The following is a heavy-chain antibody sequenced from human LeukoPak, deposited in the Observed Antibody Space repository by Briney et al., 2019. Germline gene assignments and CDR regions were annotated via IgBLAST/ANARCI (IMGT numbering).Heavy chain of an antibody. V-gene: IGHV1-46*01. CDR1: GYTFTGYY. D-gene: IGHD3-22*01. CDR2: INPSGGST. J-gene: IGHJ4*02. CDR3: ATQKPSYYYDSSGYSL. Sequence: GASVKVSCKASGYTFTGYYMHWVRQAPGQGLEWMGIINPSGGSTSYAQKFQGRVTMTRDTSTSTVYMELSSLRSEDTAVYYCATQKPSYYYDSSGYSLWGQGTLVTVSS.